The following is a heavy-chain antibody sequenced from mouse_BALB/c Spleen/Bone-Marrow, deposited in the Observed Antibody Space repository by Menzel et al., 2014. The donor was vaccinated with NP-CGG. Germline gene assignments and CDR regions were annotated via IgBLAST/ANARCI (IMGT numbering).Heavy chain of an antibody. Sequence: VESGGGLVKPGGSLKLSCSASGFTFSSSIMSWVRQTPEKRLEWVATISTGGTYTYYPDSVKGRFTISRDNAKNTLYLQMSSLKSEGTAMYYCSRGYGNCFDYWGQGTTLTVSS. CDR1: GFTFSSSI. J-gene: IGHJ2*01. CDR2: ISTGGTYT. D-gene: IGHD2-10*02. CDR3: SRGYGNCFDY. V-gene: IGHV5-6-4*01.